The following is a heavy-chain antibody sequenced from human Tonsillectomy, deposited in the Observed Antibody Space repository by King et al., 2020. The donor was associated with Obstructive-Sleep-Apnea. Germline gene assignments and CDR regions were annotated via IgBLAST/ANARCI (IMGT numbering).Heavy chain of an antibody. J-gene: IGHJ4*02. D-gene: IGHD4-17*01. Sequence: VQXVESGGXLVKPGGSQRLSCAASGFTXSDYYMSWXRQAPGKGLEWVSYISRSGTTIYYADSVKGRFTISRDNAKNSLYLQMNSLRAEDTAVYYCARVDYGDYGPVGYWGQGTLVTVSS. CDR2: ISRSGTTI. V-gene: IGHV3-11*01. CDR1: GFTXSDYY. CDR3: ARVDYGDYGPVGY.